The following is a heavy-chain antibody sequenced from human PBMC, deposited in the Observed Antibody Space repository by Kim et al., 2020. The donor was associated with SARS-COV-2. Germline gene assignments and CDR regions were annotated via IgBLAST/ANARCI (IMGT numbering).Heavy chain of an antibody. CDR3: ARRALPKDYGDYGWTDWYFDL. D-gene: IGHD4-17*01. CDR2: IYYSGST. Sequence: SETLSLTCTVSGGSISSSSYYLGWIRQPPGKGLEWIGSIYYSGSTYYNPSLKSRVTISVDTSKNQFSLNLSSVTAADTAVYYCARRALPKDYGDYGWTDWYFDLWGRGTLVTVSS. V-gene: IGHV4-39*01. J-gene: IGHJ2*01. CDR1: GGSISSSSYY.